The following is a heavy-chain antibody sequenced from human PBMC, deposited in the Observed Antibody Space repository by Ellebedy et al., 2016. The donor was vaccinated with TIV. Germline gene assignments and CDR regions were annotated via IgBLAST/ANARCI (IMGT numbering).Heavy chain of an antibody. V-gene: IGHV3-72*01. CDR1: GFNLNDHY. J-gene: IGHJ3*01. D-gene: IGHD2-15*01. Sequence: GESLKISCLTSGFNLNDHYIDWVRQAPGKGLEWVGRIRNKAKSYTTEYAASVRGRFTISRDDSENSVYLQMNSLKSDDTAVYYCAREMGSRGSDDALDFWGRGTMVTVSS. CDR3: AREMGSRGSDDALDF. CDR2: IRNKAKSYTT.